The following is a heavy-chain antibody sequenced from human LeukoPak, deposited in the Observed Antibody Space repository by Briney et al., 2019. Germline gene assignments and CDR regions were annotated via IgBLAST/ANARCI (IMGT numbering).Heavy chain of an antibody. V-gene: IGHV3-23*01. CDR1: GFPFNAYS. Sequence: GGSLRLSCAASGFPFNAYSMSWVRQARGKGLEWVSFISGSGDSTNYADSVKGRFTISIDSSKNTMYLQMNSLRAEDTAVYYCIKLSDAPYSGDLTSSCGQGTLVIVSS. CDR2: ISGSGDST. CDR3: IKLSDAPYSGDLTSS. J-gene: IGHJ5*02. D-gene: IGHD3-16*01.